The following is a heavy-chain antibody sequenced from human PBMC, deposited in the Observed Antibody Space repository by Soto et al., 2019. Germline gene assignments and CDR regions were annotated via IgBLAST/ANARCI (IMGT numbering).Heavy chain of an antibody. V-gene: IGHV1-69*01. CDR1: GGTFSSSS. CDR2: IIPIFGTT. Sequence: QVQEVQSGAEVKKPGSSVKVSCKTPGGTFSSSSFSWVRQAPGQGLEWMGGIIPIFGTTDYAPKFQGRVTMTADESTSTAYMDLSSLTSDDTAVYFCARSGYNYGTFDYWGQGTMVIVSS. D-gene: IGHD5-18*01. CDR3: ARSGYNYGTFDY. J-gene: IGHJ4*02.